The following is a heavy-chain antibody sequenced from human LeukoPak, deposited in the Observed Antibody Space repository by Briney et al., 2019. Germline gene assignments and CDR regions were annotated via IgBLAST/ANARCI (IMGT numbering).Heavy chain of an antibody. Sequence: GESLKISCKGSGYRFISYWIGWVRQMPGKGLEWMGSIYPRDSEIRYSPSFQGQVTISADNSISTAYLQWSSLKASDTAMYYCARPAYSSSLSSHFDPWGQGTLVTVSS. CDR1: GYRFISYW. CDR2: IYPRDSEI. J-gene: IGHJ5*02. CDR3: ARPAYSSSLSSHFDP. D-gene: IGHD6-13*01. V-gene: IGHV5-51*01.